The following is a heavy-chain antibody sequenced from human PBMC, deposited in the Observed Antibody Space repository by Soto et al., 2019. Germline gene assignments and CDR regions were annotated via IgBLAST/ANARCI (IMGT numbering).Heavy chain of an antibody. CDR2: ISAYNGNT. V-gene: IGHV1-18*01. CDR1: GYAFTSYG. CDR3: ARFSGGSYNTYYFYYGMDV. D-gene: IGHD2-15*01. Sequence: ASVKVSCKASGYAFTSYGISWVRQAPGQGLDWMGWISAYNGNTKYAQDLQGRVTMTTDTSTSTAYMELRSLRSDDTAVYYCARFSGGSYNTYYFYYGMDVWGQGTTVTVSS. J-gene: IGHJ6*02.